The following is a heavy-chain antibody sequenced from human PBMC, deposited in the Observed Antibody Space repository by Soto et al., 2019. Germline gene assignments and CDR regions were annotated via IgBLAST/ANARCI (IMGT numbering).Heavy chain of an antibody. J-gene: IGHJ3*02. CDR1: GFTFSSYA. CDR3: ARDESRYYDSSGLDI. V-gene: IGHV3-30-3*01. Sequence: GGSLGLSCAASGFTFSSYAMHWVRQAPGKGLEWVAVISYDGSNKYYADSVKGRFTISRDNSKNTLYLQMNSLRAEDTAVYYCARDESRYYDSSGLDIWGQGTMVTVSS. CDR2: ISYDGSNK. D-gene: IGHD3-22*01.